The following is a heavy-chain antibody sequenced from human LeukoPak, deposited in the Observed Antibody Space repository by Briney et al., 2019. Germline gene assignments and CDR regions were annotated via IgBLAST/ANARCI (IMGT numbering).Heavy chain of an antibody. Sequence: PGGSLRLSCAASGFTFSTYGMHWVRQAPGQGLEWVAVIPPGGSPKYYADSVKGRFTISRDNSKNTLFLEMSRLRAEDTAVYYCAKDGGIAAAGTFDYWGQGTLVTVSS. J-gene: IGHJ4*02. CDR3: AKDGGIAAAGTFDY. V-gene: IGHV3-30*18. CDR2: IPPGGSPK. CDR1: GFTFSTYG. D-gene: IGHD6-13*01.